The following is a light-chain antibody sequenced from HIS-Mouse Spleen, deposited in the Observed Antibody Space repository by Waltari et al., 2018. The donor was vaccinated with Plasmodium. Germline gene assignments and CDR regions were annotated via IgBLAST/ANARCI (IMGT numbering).Light chain of an antibody. CDR2: QDS. CDR3: QAWDSSTDYV. J-gene: IGLJ1*01. CDR1: KLGDKY. Sequence: SYELTQPPSVSVSPGQTASITCSGDKLGDKYACWYQQKPGQSPVLVIYQDSKRRSGLPERFSGSNSWNTATLTISGTQTMDEADYYCQAWDSSTDYVFGTGTKVTVL. V-gene: IGLV3-1*01.